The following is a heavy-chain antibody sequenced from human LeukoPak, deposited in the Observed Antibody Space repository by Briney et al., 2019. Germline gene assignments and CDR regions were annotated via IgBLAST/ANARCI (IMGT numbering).Heavy chain of an antibody. D-gene: IGHD1-7*01. Sequence: SETLSLTCTVSGGSISSYYWSWIRQPPGKGLEWNGYIYYSGSTNYNPSLKSRVTISLDTSKNQFSLKLSSVTAADTAVYYCASGNWNYYYFDYWGQGTLVTVSS. CDR3: ASGNWNYYYFDY. CDR2: IYYSGST. CDR1: GGSISSYY. V-gene: IGHV4-59*01. J-gene: IGHJ4*02.